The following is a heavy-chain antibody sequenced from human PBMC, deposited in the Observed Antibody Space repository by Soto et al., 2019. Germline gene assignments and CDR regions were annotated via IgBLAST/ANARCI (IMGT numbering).Heavy chain of an antibody. V-gene: IGHV4-34*01. D-gene: IGHD6-13*01. J-gene: IGHJ4*02. CDR2: INHSGST. CDR3: ARDGGGIARN. CDR1: GGSFSGYY. Sequence: PSETLSLTCAVYGGSFSGYYWSWIRQPPGKGLEWIGEINHSGSTNYNPSLKSRVTISVDTSKNQFSLKLSSVTAADTAVYYCARDGGGIARNWGQGTLVTSPQ.